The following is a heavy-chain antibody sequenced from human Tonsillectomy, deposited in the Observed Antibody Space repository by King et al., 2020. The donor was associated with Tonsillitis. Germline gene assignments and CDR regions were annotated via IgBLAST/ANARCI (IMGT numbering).Heavy chain of an antibody. CDR1: GFTFSSYG. CDR3: AKFGWWFGEISY. Sequence: QLVQSGGGVVQPGRSLRLSCAASGFTFSSYGMHWVRQAPGKGLEWVAVISYDGSNKYYADSVKGRFTISRDNSKNTLYLQMNSLRAEDTAVYYCAKFGWWFGEISYWGQGTLVTVSS. CDR2: ISYDGSNK. D-gene: IGHD3-10*01. V-gene: IGHV3-30*18. J-gene: IGHJ4*02.